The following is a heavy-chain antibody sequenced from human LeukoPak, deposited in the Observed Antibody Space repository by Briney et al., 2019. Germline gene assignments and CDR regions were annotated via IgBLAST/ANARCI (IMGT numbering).Heavy chain of an antibody. V-gene: IGHV4-39*07. Sequence: SETLSLTCTVSGGSISSSSYYWGWIRQPPGTGLEWIGSIYYSGSTYYNPSLKSRVTISVDTSKNQFSLKLSSVTAADTAVYYCARGSAVITPFDYWGQGTLVTVSS. J-gene: IGHJ4*02. CDR3: ARGSAVITPFDY. CDR2: IYYSGST. CDR1: GGSISSSSYY. D-gene: IGHD3-22*01.